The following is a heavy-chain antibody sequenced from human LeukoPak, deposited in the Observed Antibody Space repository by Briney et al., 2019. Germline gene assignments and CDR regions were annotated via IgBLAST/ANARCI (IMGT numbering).Heavy chain of an antibody. CDR2: IYYSGST. V-gene: IGHV4-59*01. CDR3: ARDLAAAGPADLAGWFDP. Sequence: PSDNLSLTCTVSGGSTSSYYWSWIRQPPGKGLEWIGYIYYSGSTNYNPSLKSRVTISVDTSKNQFSLKLSSVTAADTAVYYCARDLAAAGPADLAGWFDPWGQGTLVTVSS. J-gene: IGHJ5*02. D-gene: IGHD6-13*01. CDR1: GGSTSSYY.